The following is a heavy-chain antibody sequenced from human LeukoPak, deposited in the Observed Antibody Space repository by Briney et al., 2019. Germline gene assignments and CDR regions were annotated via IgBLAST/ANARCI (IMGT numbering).Heavy chain of an antibody. CDR1: GGSISSGDYY. Sequence: SETLSLTCTVSGGSISSGDYYWSWIRQPPGQGLDWIRYTYYSGGTYYNPSLKSRVTISVDTSKNQFSLKLSSVTAADTAVYYCARSLGADSSGYYWGQGTLVTVSS. D-gene: IGHD3-22*01. CDR2: TYYSGGT. CDR3: ARSLGADSSGYY. V-gene: IGHV4-30-4*01. J-gene: IGHJ4*02.